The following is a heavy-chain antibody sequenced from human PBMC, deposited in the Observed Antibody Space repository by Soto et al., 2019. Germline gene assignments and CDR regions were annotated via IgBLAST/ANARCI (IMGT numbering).Heavy chain of an antibody. Sequence: SVKVSCKASGGSFSRYATNWVRQAPGQGLEWMGRIIPVSGTAEYAQRFQGRVTITADHTTTTAYMELSSLRSDDTAVYYCARDAQGERTGMDVWSQGTTVTVSS. CDR2: IIPVSGTA. CDR1: GGSFSRYA. CDR3: ARDAQGERTGMDV. D-gene: IGHD1-26*01. V-gene: IGHV1-69*13. J-gene: IGHJ6*02.